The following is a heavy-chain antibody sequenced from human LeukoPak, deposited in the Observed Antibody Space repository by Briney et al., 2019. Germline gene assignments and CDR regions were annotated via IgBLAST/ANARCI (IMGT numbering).Heavy chain of an antibody. V-gene: IGHV4-59*12. CDR1: GGSLSTYS. Sequence: SETLSLTCTVSGGSLSTYSWSWIRQPPGKGLEWIGYIYYSGSTNYNPSLKSRVTISVDTSKNQFSLKLSSVTAADTAVYYCARSAAGTGKHELDYWGQGTLVTVSS. D-gene: IGHD6-13*01. CDR2: IYYSGST. J-gene: IGHJ4*02. CDR3: ARSAAGTGKHELDY.